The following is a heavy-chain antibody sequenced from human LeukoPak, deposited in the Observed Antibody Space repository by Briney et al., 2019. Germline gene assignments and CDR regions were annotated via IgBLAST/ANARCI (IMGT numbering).Heavy chain of an antibody. Sequence: GGSLRLSCAASGFTFSSYWMTWVRQAPGKGLEWVANIKQDGSEKYYVGSVEGGFTISRDNAKNSLYLQMNSLRAEDTAVYYCAKGWWYWREWGQGTLVTVSS. J-gene: IGHJ4*02. V-gene: IGHV3-7*01. CDR1: GFTFSSYW. CDR2: IKQDGSEK. D-gene: IGHD2-15*01. CDR3: AKGWWYWRE.